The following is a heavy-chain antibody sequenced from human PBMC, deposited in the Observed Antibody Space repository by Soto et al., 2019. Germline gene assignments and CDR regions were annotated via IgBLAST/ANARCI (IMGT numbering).Heavy chain of an antibody. Sequence: GASVKVSWKASGGTFSSYAISWVRQAPGQGLEWMGGIIPIFGTANYAQKFQGRVTITADKSTSTAYMELSSLRSEDTAVYYCARAVAESVGRRYYGMDVWGQGTTVTVSS. CDR3: ARAVAESVGRRYYGMDV. D-gene: IGHD2-15*01. J-gene: IGHJ6*02. V-gene: IGHV1-69*06. CDR1: GGTFSSYA. CDR2: IIPIFGTA.